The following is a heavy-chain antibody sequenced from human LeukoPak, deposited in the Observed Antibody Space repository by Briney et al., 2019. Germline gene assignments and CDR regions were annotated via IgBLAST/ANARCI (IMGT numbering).Heavy chain of an antibody. CDR1: GGSISSGSYY. V-gene: IGHV4-61*02. J-gene: IGHJ3*02. CDR3: ARDLGYCTNGVCYRDAFDI. Sequence: PSETLSLTCTVSGGSISSGSYYWSWIRQPAGKGLEWIGRIYTSGSTNYNPSLKSRVTISVDTSKNQFSLKLSSVTAADTAVYYCARDLGYCTNGVCYRDAFDIWGQGTMVTVSS. CDR2: IYTSGST. D-gene: IGHD2-8*01.